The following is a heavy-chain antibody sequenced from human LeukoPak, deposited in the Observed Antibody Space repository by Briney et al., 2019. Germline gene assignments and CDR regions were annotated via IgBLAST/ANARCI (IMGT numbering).Heavy chain of an antibody. CDR3: AREDSSGWGTDAFDI. CDR2: ISSSSSYI. V-gene: IGHV3-21*01. CDR1: GFXFSSYS. J-gene: IGHJ3*02. Sequence: PGGSLRLSCAASGFXFSSYSINWVRQAPGKGLEWVSSISSSSSYIYYADSVKGRFTISRDNAKNSLYLQMNSLRAEDTAVYYCAREDSSGWGTDAFDIWGQGTMVTVSS. D-gene: IGHD6-19*01.